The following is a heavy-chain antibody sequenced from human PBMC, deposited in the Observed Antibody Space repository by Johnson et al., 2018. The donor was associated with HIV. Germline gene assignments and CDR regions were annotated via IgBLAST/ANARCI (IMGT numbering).Heavy chain of an antibody. D-gene: IGHD2-15*01. CDR2: IKQGGSEK. Sequence: VQLVESGGGLVEPGGSLRLSCVVSAFTFGNVWMNWVRQAPGKGLEWVANIKQGGSEKYYVDSVKGRFTISRDNAKNSLYLQMKSLRAEDTAVYYCARDSVILVDGAFDIWGQGTMVTVSS. CDR1: AFTFGNVW. V-gene: IGHV3-7*01. J-gene: IGHJ3*02. CDR3: ARDSVILVDGAFDI.